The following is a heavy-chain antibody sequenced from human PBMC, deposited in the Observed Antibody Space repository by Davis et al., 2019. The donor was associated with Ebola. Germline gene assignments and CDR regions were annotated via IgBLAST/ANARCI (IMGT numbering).Heavy chain of an antibody. CDR3: VRDSIVGATTFDY. J-gene: IGHJ4*01. D-gene: IGHD1-26*01. CDR2: IKSDGSST. CDR1: GFTFSSHW. Sequence: HTGGSLRLSCAASGFTFSSHWMHWVRHAPGKGLVWVSRIKSDGSSTNYADSVKGRFTISRDNAKNTLYLHMNSLRADDTAVYYCVRDSIVGATTFDYWGHGTRVTVSS. V-gene: IGHV3-74*01.